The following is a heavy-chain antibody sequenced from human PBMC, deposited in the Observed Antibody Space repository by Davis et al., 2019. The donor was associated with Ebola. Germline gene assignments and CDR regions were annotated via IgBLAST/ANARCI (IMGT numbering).Heavy chain of an antibody. Sequence: PGGSLRLSCAASGFTVSSNYMSWVRQAPGKGLEWVSVIYSGGSTYYADSVKGRFTISRDNSKNTLYLQMNSLRAEDTAVYYCASVAKAADDFDYWGQGTLVTVSS. J-gene: IGHJ4*02. CDR3: ASVAKAADDFDY. V-gene: IGHV3-53*01. CDR2: IYSGGST. CDR1: GFTVSSNY. D-gene: IGHD6-13*01.